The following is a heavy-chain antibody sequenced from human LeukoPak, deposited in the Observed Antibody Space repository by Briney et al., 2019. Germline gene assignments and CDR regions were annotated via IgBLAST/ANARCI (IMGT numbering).Heavy chain of an antibody. V-gene: IGHV4-39*01. J-gene: IGHJ4*02. CDR2: IYYSGST. CDR1: GGSISSSSYY. Sequence: SETLSLTCTVSGGSISSSSYYWGWIRQPPGKGLEWIGSIYYSGSTYYNPSLKSRVTISVDTSKNQFSLKLSSVTAADTAVYYCARGGGRYWGQGTLVTVSS. CDR3: ARGGGRY. D-gene: IGHD2-15*01.